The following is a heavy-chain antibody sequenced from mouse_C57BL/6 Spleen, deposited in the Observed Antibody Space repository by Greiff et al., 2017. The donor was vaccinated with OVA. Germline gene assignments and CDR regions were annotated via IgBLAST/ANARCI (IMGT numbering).Heavy chain of an antibody. J-gene: IGHJ2*01. CDR1: GYSITSGYY. CDR3: AREGTGRFDY. CDR2: ISYGGSN. D-gene: IGHD4-1*01. Sequence: EVQLVESGPGLVKPSQSLSLPCSVTGYSITSGYYWNWLRPFPGNKLEWMGYISYGGSNNYNPSLKNRISITRDTSKNQLFLKLNSGTTEDTATYYCAREGTGRFDYWGQGTTLTVSS. V-gene: IGHV3-6*01.